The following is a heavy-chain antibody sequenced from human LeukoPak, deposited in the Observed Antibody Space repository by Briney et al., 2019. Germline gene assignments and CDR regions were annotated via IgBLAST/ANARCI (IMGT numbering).Heavy chain of an antibody. J-gene: IGHJ4*02. V-gene: IGHV1-3*01. CDR1: GYTFTKYV. CDR2: INAGNGDT. Sequence: ASVKVSCKASGYTFTKYVVHWVRQAPGQRPEWMGWINAGNGDTKYSQNFQNRVTITRDTSANTAYMELSSLTSEDTALYYCARDDCGDTCYPGGYWGQGTLVTVSS. D-gene: IGHD2-21*01. CDR3: ARDDCGDTCYPGGY.